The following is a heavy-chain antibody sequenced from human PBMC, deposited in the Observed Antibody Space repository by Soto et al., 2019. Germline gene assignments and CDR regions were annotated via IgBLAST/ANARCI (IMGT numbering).Heavy chain of an antibody. Sequence: QVQLVQSGAEVKKPGASVKVSCKASGYTFTSYDINWVRQATGQGLEWMGWMNPNSGNTGNAQKFQGRVTMTRNTAISTKYLDLSSLRSEATAVYYCARGVSHCGGGGCYRTFDYWGQGTLVTVSS. CDR3: ARGVSHCGGGGCYRTFDY. D-gene: IGHD2-15*01. CDR1: GYTFTSYD. V-gene: IGHV1-8*01. J-gene: IGHJ4*02. CDR2: MNPNSGNT.